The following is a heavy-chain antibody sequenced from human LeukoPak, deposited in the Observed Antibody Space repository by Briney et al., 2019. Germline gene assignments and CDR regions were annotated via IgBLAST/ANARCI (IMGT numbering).Heavy chain of an antibody. J-gene: IGHJ4*02. Sequence: ASVKVSCKASGYTFTSYDINWVRQATGQGLEWMGWMNPNSGNTGYAQKFQGRVTMTRTTSISTAYMELSSLRSEDTAVYYCARVGSQRISMVRGVPDPYYLDYWGQGTLVTVSS. CDR3: ARVGSQRISMVRGVPDPYYLDY. CDR1: GYTFTSYD. CDR2: MNPNSGNT. V-gene: IGHV1-8*01. D-gene: IGHD3-10*01.